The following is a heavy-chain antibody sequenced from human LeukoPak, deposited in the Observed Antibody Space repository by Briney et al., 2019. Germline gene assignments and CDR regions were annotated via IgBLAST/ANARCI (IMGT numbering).Heavy chain of an antibody. V-gene: IGHV3-9*01. Sequence: PGGSLRLSCAASGFTFDDYAMHWVRQAPGKGLEWVSGISWNSGSIGYADSVKGRFTISRDNAKNSLYLQMNSLRAEDTALYYCAKDSPLRDGYNPLRFDPWGQGTLVTVSS. J-gene: IGHJ5*02. CDR1: GFTFDDYA. CDR2: ISWNSGSI. CDR3: AKDSPLRDGYNPLRFDP. D-gene: IGHD5-24*01.